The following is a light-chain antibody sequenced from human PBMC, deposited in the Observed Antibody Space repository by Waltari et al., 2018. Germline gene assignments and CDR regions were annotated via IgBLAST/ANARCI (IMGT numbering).Light chain of an antibody. CDR2: EVN. Sequence: QSALTQPPSASGSPGQSVTISCTGTSGDVGGYPYVSWYQQHPGRAPKLIIYEVNKRPSGVPGRFSGSKSGNTASPTVSGPQAEDEAEYYCSSYSDSNNLVFGGGTKLTVL. V-gene: IGLV2-8*01. J-gene: IGLJ2*01. CDR3: SSYSDSNNLV. CDR1: SGDVGGYPY.